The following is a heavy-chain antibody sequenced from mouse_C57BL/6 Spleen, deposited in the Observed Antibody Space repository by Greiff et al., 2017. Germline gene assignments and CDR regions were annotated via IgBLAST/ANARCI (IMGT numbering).Heavy chain of an antibody. CDR3: AREVILYAMDY. Sequence: QVQLQQSGPELVKPGASVKISCKASGYAFSSSWMNWVKQRPGKGLEWIGRIYPGDGDTNYNGKFKGKATLTADKSSSTAYMQLSSLTSEDSAVYFCAREVILYAMDYWGQGTSVTVSS. V-gene: IGHV1-82*01. CDR1: GYAFSSSW. D-gene: IGHD2-13*01. CDR2: IYPGDGDT. J-gene: IGHJ4*01.